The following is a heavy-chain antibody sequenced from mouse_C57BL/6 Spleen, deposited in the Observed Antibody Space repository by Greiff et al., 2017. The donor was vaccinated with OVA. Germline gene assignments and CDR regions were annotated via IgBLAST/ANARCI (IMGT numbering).Heavy chain of an antibody. CDR3: ARSLYYYGSSYVRYFDV. CDR2: IDPSDSYT. D-gene: IGHD1-1*01. J-gene: IGHJ1*03. CDR1: GYTFTSYW. Sequence: QVQLQQPGAELVMPGASVKLSCKASGYTFTSYWMHWVKQRPGQGLEWIGEIDPSDSYTNYNQKFKGKSTLTVDKSSSTAYMQLSSLTSEDSAVYYCARSLYYYGSSYVRYFDVWGTGTTVTVSS. V-gene: IGHV1-69*01.